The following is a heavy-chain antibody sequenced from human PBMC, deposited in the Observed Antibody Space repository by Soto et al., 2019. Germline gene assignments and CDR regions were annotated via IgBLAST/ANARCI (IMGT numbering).Heavy chain of an antibody. CDR3: ARVRRPSIAAAYFSAFDI. CDR2: INHSGST. V-gene: IGHV4-34*01. D-gene: IGHD6-13*01. Sequence: SETLSLTCAVYGGSFSAYYWSWIRQPPGKGLEWIGEINHSGSTNYNPSLKSRVTISVDTSKNQFSLKLSSVTAADTAVYYCARVRRPSIAAAYFSAFDIWGQGTMVTVSS. J-gene: IGHJ3*02. CDR1: GGSFSAYY.